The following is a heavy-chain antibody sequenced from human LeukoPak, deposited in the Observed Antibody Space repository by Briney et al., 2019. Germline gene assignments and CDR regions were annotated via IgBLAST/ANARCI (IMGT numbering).Heavy chain of an antibody. CDR2: INSDGSWT. Sequence: PGGSLRLSCAASGNYWMHWVRQVPGKGLVWVSHINSDGSWTSYADSVKGRFTISKDNAKNTVYLQMNSLRAEDTAVYYCARQYYDFSYGMDVWGQGTTVTVSS. CDR1: GNYW. V-gene: IGHV3-74*01. D-gene: IGHD3/OR15-3a*01. CDR3: ARQYYDFSYGMDV. J-gene: IGHJ6*02.